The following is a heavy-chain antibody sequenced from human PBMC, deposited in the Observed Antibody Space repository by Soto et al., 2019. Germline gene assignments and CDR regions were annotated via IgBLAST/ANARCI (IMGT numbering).Heavy chain of an antibody. CDR2: INHSGFT. CDR1: GGSLLGHY. D-gene: IGHD1-26*01. Sequence: PSETLSLTCAVSGGSLLGHYWSWIRQSPEKGLEWIGEINHSGFTNYNPTLKSRVTISRDASKNQFSLRLSSMTAADSAVYFCARAAVKLGATLFDSWGQGTLVTVSS. CDR3: ARAAVKLGATLFDS. V-gene: IGHV4-34*01. J-gene: IGHJ4*02.